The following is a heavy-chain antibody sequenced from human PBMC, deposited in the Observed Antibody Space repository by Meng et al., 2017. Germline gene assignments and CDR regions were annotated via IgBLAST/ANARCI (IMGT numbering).Heavy chain of an antibody. CDR1: GFTVSSNY. V-gene: IGHV3-53*01. CDR2: IYSGGST. CDR3: ARDYGDHLGFDY. J-gene: IGHJ4*02. Sequence: VELVAPGGGLLRPGGSLRLSCAASGFTVSSNYMSWVRQAPGKGLEWVSVIYSGGSTYYADSVKGRFTISRDNSKNTLYLQMNSLRAEDTAVYYCARDYGDHLGFDYWGQGTLVTVSS. D-gene: IGHD4-17*01.